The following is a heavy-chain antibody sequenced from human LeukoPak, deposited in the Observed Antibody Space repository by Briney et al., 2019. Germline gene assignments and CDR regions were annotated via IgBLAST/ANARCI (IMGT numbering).Heavy chain of an antibody. CDR1: GGYISSGSYY. J-gene: IGHJ4*02. CDR3: ARDVWPTNGHRDY. Sequence: SQTLSLTCTVSGGYISSGSYYWHWIRQPAGKGLEWIGCFYTGGSTDYHPSLKSRVTISLDTSKNQFSLNLSSVTAADTAVYFCARDVWPTNGHRDYWGQGTLVTVSS. CDR2: FYTGGST. D-gene: IGHD2-8*01. V-gene: IGHV4-61*02.